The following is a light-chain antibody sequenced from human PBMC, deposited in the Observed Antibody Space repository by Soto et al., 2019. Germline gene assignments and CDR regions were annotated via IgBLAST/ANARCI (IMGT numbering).Light chain of an antibody. V-gene: IGKV4-1*01. CDR2: WAS. CDR3: QQDYCAPDT. J-gene: IGKJ2*01. Sequence: DIVMTQSPDSLAVSLGERAAINCRSSQSVLRSSNNKNALSWYQQKVGQPPKLLIYWASTRESGVPDRFSGSGAGTDFTRTFSSLQAEDVAVYYWQQDYCAPDTFGQGTRLVIK. CDR1: QSVLRSSNNKNA.